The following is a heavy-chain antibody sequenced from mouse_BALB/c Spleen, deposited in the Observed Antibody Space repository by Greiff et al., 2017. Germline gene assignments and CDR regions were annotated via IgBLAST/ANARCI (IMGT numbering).Heavy chain of an antibody. V-gene: IGHV2-2*02. CDR3: ARITTVDYFDY. J-gene: IGHJ2*01. D-gene: IGHD1-1*01. Sequence: QVQLKESGPGLVQPSQSLSITCTVSGFSLTSYGVHWVRQSPGKGLEWLGVIWSGGSTDYNAAFISRLSISKDNSKSQVFFKMNSLQANDTAIYYCARITTVDYFDYWGQGTTLTVSS. CDR1: GFSLTSYG. CDR2: IWSGGST.